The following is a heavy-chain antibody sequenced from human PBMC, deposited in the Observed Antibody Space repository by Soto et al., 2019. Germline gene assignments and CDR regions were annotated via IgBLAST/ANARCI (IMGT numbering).Heavy chain of an antibody. V-gene: IGHV4-39*01. CDR2: IYYSGST. D-gene: IGHD4-17*01. J-gene: IGHJ3*02. CDR3: ARLRGDAVTTDDAFDI. CDR1: GSSISSRSYY. Sequence: SETLSITCTVSGSSISSRSYYWGWIRQPPGKGLEWIGSIYYSGSTYYNPSLKSRVTISVDTSKNQFSLKLSSVTAADTAVYYCARLRGDAVTTDDAFDIWGQGTMVTVSS.